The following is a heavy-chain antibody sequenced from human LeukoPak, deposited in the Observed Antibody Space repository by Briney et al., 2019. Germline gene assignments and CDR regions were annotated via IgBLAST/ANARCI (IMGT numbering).Heavy chain of an antibody. J-gene: IGHJ4*02. CDR2: IKQDGSEK. Sequence: PGGSLRLSCAASGFTFSSYWMSWVRQAPGKGLEWVANIKQDGSEKYYVDSVKGRFTISRDNAKNSLYLQMNSLRAEDTAVYYCARQNYDFWSGYIVYWRQGTLVTVSS. CDR1: GFTFSSYW. CDR3: ARQNYDFWSGYIVY. D-gene: IGHD3-3*01. V-gene: IGHV3-7*01.